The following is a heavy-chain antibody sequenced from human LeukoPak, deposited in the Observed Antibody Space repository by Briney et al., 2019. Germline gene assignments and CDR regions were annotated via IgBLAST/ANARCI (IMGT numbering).Heavy chain of an antibody. CDR1: GFTFSSYS. J-gene: IGHJ4*02. D-gene: IGHD6-13*01. CDR2: ISSSSTI. CDR3: ARGAGIAAAGIGGDY. V-gene: IGHV3-48*04. Sequence: GGSLRLSCAASGFTFSSYSMNWVRQAPGKGLEWVSYISSSSTIYYADSVKGRFTISRDNAKNSLYLQMNSLRAEDTAVYYCARGAGIAAAGIGGDYWGQGTLVTVSS.